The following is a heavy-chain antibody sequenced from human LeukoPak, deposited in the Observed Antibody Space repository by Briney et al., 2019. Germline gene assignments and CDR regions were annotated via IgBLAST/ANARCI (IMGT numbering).Heavy chain of an antibody. Sequence: PGGSLRLSCAVSGFIFSSYDMHWVRQAPGKGLEWVAAIKYDGNNKYYVESVKGRFTISRDNSSNILYLQMNSLRVEDTAVYSCSILAVASDFDYWGQGTLVTVSS. D-gene: IGHD6-19*01. CDR2: IKYDGNNK. V-gene: IGHV3-33*01. CDR3: SILAVASDFDY. J-gene: IGHJ4*02. CDR1: GFIFSSYD.